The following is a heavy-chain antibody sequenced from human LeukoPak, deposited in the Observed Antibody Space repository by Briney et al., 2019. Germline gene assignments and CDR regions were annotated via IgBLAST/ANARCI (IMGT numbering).Heavy chain of an antibody. CDR1: GYTFNRNN. CDR2: INPNSGGT. Sequence: GASVKVSCKASGYTFNRNNINWVRQAPGQGLEWMGWINPNSGGTNYAQKFQGRVTMTRDTSISTAYMELSRLRSDDTAVYYCARYHPDTADDYWGQGTLVTVSS. CDR3: ARYHPDTADDY. D-gene: IGHD5-18*01. V-gene: IGHV1-2*02. J-gene: IGHJ4*02.